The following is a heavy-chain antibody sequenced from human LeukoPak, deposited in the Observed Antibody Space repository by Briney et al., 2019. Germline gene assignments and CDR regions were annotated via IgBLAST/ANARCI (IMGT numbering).Heavy chain of an antibody. CDR2: IRSKANSYAT. Sequence: GWSLRLSCAASGFTFSGSAMYWVRQASGKGLEWVGRIRSKANSYATAYAASVKGRFTISRDDSKNTAYLQMNSLKTEDTAVYYCTPTSTDMDVWGKGTTVTVSS. D-gene: IGHD2-2*01. V-gene: IGHV3-73*01. CDR1: GFTFSGSA. CDR3: TPTSTDMDV. J-gene: IGHJ6*03.